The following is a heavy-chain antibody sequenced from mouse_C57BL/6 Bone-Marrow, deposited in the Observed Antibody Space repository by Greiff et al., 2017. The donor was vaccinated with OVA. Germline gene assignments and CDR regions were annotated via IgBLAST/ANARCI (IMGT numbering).Heavy chain of an antibody. CDR2: INSDGGST. Sequence: EVMLVESGGGLVQPGESLKLSCESNEYEFPSHDMSWVRKTPEKRLELVAAINSDGGSTYYPDTMERRFIISRDNTKKTLYLQMSSLRSEDTALYYCASISIYYYGSSYRTDYWGQGTSVTVSS. V-gene: IGHV5-2*01. J-gene: IGHJ4*01. CDR1: EYEFPSHD. D-gene: IGHD1-1*01. CDR3: ASISIYYYGSSYRTDY.